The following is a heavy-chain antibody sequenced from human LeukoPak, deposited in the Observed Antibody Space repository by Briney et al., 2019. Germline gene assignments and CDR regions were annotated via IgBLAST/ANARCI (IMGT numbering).Heavy chain of an antibody. CDR2: IYYSGST. CDR3: ARGRGYRSGSYPD. V-gene: IGHV4-39*02. Sequence: SETLSLTCTVSGGSISGSSYYWGWIRQPPGKGLEWIGSIYYSGSTYYNPSLKSRVTISVDTSKNQFSLKLNSVTATDTAVYYCARGRGYRSGSYPDWGQGTLVTVSS. J-gene: IGHJ4*02. D-gene: IGHD1-26*01. CDR1: GGSISGSSYY.